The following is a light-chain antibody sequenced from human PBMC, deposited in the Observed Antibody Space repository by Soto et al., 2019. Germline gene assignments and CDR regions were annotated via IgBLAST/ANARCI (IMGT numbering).Light chain of an antibody. V-gene: IGKV1-8*01. CDR3: QHYNSYSEA. Sequence: AIRMTQSPSSLSASTGDRVTITFRASQGISSYLAWYQQKPGKAPKLLIYAASTLQSGVPSRFSGSGSGTEFTLTISSLQPDDFATYYCQHYNSYSEAFGQGTKWIS. CDR1: QGISSY. CDR2: AAS. J-gene: IGKJ1*01.